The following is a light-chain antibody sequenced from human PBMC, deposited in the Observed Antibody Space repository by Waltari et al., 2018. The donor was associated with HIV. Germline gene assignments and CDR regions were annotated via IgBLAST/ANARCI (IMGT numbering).Light chain of an antibody. Sequence: QSVLTQPPSASGTPGQRVTISCSRSSSNIGTHTVSWYQQLPGTAPNLLIYDNNKRTAGVPDRFSGSKSGTSASLAISGLQSEDEADYYCASWDDSLNGRVFGGGTKLTVL. J-gene: IGLJ3*02. CDR2: DNN. CDR1: SSNIGTHT. CDR3: ASWDDSLNGRV. V-gene: IGLV1-44*01.